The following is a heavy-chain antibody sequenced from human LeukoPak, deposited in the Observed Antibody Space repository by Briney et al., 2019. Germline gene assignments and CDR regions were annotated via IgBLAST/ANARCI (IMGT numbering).Heavy chain of an antibody. CDR2: IYTSGST. Sequence: SETLSLTCTVSGGSISSGSYYWSWIRQPAGKGLGWIGGIYTSGSTNYNPSLKSRVTISVDTSKNQFSLKLSSVTAADTAVYYCARETGYSGYEPYYYYYYMDVWGKGTTVTISS. CDR1: GGSISSGSYY. D-gene: IGHD5-12*01. J-gene: IGHJ6*03. CDR3: ARETGYSGYEPYYYYYYMDV. V-gene: IGHV4-61*02.